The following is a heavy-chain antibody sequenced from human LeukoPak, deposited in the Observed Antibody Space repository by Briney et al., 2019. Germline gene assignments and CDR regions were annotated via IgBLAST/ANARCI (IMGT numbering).Heavy chain of an antibody. J-gene: IGHJ6*02. D-gene: IGHD1-14*01. V-gene: IGHV4-4*07. Sequence: SETLSLTCTVSGGSFSNYYWSWLRQPAGKGLEWIGRIYTSGSTNYSPSVKSRVTMSVDTSNNQFSLKLTSVTAAGTAVYYCARQPPQYYGMDVWGQGTTVTVSS. CDR1: GGSFSNYY. CDR3: ARQPPQYYGMDV. CDR2: IYTSGST.